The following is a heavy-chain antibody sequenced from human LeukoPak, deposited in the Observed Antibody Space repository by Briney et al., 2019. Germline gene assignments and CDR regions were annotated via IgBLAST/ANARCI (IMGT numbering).Heavy chain of an antibody. CDR2: ITWNGGST. J-gene: IGHJ6*02. CDR1: GFTFYGYG. D-gene: IGHD3-3*01. V-gene: IGHV3-20*01. Sequence: GGSLRLSCTAAGFTFYGYGMRWGRQIPGEGLEWVAGITWNGGSTDYAVSVRGRFTISRDNAKKSVYLQMNSLRAEDAALYHCARDGKRVTTQFYYYGIDLWGQGTTVTVSS. CDR3: ARDGKRVTTQFYYYGIDL.